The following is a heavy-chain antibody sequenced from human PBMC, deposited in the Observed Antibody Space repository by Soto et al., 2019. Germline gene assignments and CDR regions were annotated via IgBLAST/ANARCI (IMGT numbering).Heavy chain of an antibody. CDR2: ISAYNGNT. V-gene: IGHV1-18*01. CDR1: GCTFTSYG. CDR3: ARTYYDSSGYAFDI. D-gene: IGHD3-22*01. J-gene: IGHJ3*02. Sequence: GASVKVSCKASGCTFTSYGISWARQAPGQGLEWMGWISAYNGNTNYAQKLQGRVTMTTDTSTSTAYMELRSLRSDDTAVYYCARTYYDSSGYAFDIWGQGTMVTVSS.